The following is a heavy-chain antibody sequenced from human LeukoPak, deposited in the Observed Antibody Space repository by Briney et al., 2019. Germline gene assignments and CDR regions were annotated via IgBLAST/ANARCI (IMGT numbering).Heavy chain of an antibody. CDR3: ARGGLYYYDSSGLDY. CDR1: GFTFSSYS. V-gene: IGHV3-48*01. CDR2: ISSSSSTI. D-gene: IGHD3-22*01. J-gene: IGHJ4*02. Sequence: PGGSLRLSCAASGFTFSSYSMNWVRQAPGKGLEWVSYISSSSSTIYYADSVKGRFTISRDNAKNSLYLQMNSLRAEDTAVYYCARGGLYYYDSSGLDYWGQGTLVTVSS.